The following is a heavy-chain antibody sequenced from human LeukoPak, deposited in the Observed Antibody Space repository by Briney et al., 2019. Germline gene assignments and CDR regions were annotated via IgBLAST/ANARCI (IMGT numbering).Heavy chain of an antibody. CDR1: GFTFSSYG. CDR3: ARDRLAVAADY. CDR2: IRYDGSNK. Sequence: GGSLRLSCAASGFTFSSYGMHWVRQAPGKGLEWVAVIRYDGSNKYYADSVKGRFTISRDNSKNTLYLQMNSLRAEDTAVYYCARDRLAVAADYWGQGTLVTVSS. D-gene: IGHD6-19*01. V-gene: IGHV3-33*01. J-gene: IGHJ4*02.